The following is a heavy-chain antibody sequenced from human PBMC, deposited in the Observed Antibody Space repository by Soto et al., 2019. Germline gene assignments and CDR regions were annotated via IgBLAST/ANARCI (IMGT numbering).Heavy chain of an antibody. J-gene: IGHJ6*02. CDR2: ISYDGSNK. CDR3: AKDLIVGATVVHYYYYGMDV. CDR1: GFTFSSYG. D-gene: IGHD1-26*01. V-gene: IGHV3-30*18. Sequence: QVQLVESGGGVVQPGRSLRLSCAASGFTFSSYGMHWVRQAPGKGLEWVAVISYDGSNKYYADSVKGRFTISRDNSKNTLYLQMNSLRAEDTAVYYCAKDLIVGATVVHYYYYGMDVWGQGTTVTVSS.